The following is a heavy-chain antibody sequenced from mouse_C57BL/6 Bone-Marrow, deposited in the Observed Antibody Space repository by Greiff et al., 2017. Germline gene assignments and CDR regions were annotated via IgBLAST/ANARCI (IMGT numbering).Heavy chain of an antibody. V-gene: IGHV1-64*01. CDR2: IHPNSGST. CDR3: ARSGYFRFDY. Sequence: QVQLKQPGAELVKPGASVKLSCKASGYTFTSYWMHWVKQRPGQGLEWIGMIHPNSGSTNYNEKFKSKATLTVDKSSSTAYMQLSSLTSEDSAVYYFARSGYFRFDYWGQVTTLTVSS. CDR1: GYTFTSYW. J-gene: IGHJ2*01. D-gene: IGHD2-3*01.